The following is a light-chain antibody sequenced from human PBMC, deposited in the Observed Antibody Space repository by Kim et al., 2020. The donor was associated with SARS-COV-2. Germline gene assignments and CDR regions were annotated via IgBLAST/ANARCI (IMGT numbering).Light chain of an antibody. CDR1: RSHSGAGYD. J-gene: IGLJ2*01. CDR2: GNS. CDR3: QSYDSSLSGSRV. Sequence: VTIPYTRSRSHSGAGYDVHWYQQLPGTAPKLLIYGNSNRPSGVPDRFSGSKSGTSASLAITGLQAEDEADYYCQSYDSSLSGSRVFGGGTQLTVL. V-gene: IGLV1-40*01.